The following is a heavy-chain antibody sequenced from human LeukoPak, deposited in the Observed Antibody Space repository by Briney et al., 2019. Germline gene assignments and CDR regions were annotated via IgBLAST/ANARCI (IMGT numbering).Heavy chain of an antibody. D-gene: IGHD5-18*01. V-gene: IGHV4-31*03. CDR3: ARVVTGTNWFDP. CDR1: GDSISSGGYY. CDR2: IYYSGST. Sequence: QASQTLSLTCTVSGDSISSGGYYWSWIRQHPGKGLEWIGYIYYSGSTYYNPSLKSRFTISVDTSKNQFSLKLSSVTAADTAVYYCARVVTGTNWFDPWGQGTLVTVSS. J-gene: IGHJ5*02.